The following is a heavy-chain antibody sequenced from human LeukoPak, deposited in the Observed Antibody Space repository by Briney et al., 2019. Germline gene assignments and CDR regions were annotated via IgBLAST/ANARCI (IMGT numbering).Heavy chain of an antibody. V-gene: IGHV4-59*01. D-gene: IGHD2/OR15-2a*01. CDR3: ARLRIAVNAFDI. Sequence: SETLSLTCTVSGGSISSYYWSWIRQPPGKGLEWIGYIYYSGSTNYNPSLKSRVTISVDTSKNQFSLKLSSVTAADTAVYYCARLRIAVNAFDIWGQGTMVTVSS. CDR1: GGSISSYY. CDR2: IYYSGST. J-gene: IGHJ3*02.